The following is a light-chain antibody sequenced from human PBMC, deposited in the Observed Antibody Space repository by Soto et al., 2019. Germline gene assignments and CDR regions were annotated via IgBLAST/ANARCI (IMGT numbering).Light chain of an antibody. Sequence: EIVLTQSPDTLSLSPAERATLSCRASQSVSSSLAWYQQIPGQAPRLLIYDASNRATGIPARFSGSGSGTDFTLTISSLEPEDFAVYYCQQRSNWPPEVTFGPGTKVDIK. V-gene: IGKV3-11*01. CDR2: DAS. CDR3: QQRSNWPPEVT. J-gene: IGKJ3*01. CDR1: QSVSSS.